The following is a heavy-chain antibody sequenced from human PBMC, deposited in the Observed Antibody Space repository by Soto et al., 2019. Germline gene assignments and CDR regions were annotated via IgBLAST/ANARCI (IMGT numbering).Heavy chain of an antibody. CDR2: IWYDGSKK. CDR1: GVTFSSYA. J-gene: IGHJ4*02. D-gene: IGHD6-19*01. CDR3: ARGGYNGWSLDY. Sequence: PGGSLRLSCAASGVTFSSYAMHWVRQAPGKGLEWVALIWYDGSKKYYADSVEGRFTISRDNSKNTLYLQLNSLRAEDTAVYYCARGGYNGWSLDYWSQGTLVTVSS. V-gene: IGHV3-33*01.